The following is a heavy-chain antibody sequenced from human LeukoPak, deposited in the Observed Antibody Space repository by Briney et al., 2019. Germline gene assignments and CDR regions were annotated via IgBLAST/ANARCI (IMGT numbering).Heavy chain of an antibody. D-gene: IGHD3-10*01. V-gene: IGHV4-4*07. J-gene: IGHJ4*02. CDR1: GGSISSYS. Sequence: SETLSLTCTVSGGSISSYSWSWIRQPAGKGLEWIGRIYINGSTNYNPPLKSRVIISVDTYKNQFSLKLSSVTAADTAVYYCASQAPYGSGSYRPFGYWGQGTLVTVSS. CDR3: ASQAPYGSGSYRPFGY. CDR2: IYINGST.